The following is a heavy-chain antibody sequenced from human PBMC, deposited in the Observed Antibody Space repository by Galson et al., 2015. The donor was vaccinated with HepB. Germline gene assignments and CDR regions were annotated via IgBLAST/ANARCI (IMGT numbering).Heavy chain of an antibody. D-gene: IGHD1-7*01. V-gene: IGHV4-34*01. CDR2: INHSGST. J-gene: IGHJ2*01. Sequence: ETLSLTCAVYGGSFSGYYWSWIRQPPGKGLEWIGEINHSGSTNYNPSLKSRVTISVDTSKNQFSLKLSSVTAADTAVYYCARRTRLPPRRLLNWYFDLWGRGTLVTVSS. CDR1: GGSFSGYY. CDR3: ARRTRLPPRRLLNWYFDL.